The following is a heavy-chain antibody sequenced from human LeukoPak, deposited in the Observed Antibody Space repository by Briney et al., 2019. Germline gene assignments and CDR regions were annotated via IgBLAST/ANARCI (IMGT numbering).Heavy chain of an antibody. D-gene: IGHD4-23*01. CDR3: VKDIQVTY. J-gene: IGHJ4*02. CDR2: VSSSGANT. V-gene: IGHV3-23*01. Sequence: PGGSLRLSCAASGFGFNDAAMTWVRQAPRKGLEWVSLVSSSGANTYYADSVKGRFTISRDNSKNTLFLQMNSLRAEDTAMYYCVKDIQVTYWGQGTLVTVSS. CDR1: GFGFNDAA.